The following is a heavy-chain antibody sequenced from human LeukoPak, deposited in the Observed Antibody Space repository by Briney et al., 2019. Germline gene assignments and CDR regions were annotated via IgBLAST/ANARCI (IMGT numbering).Heavy chain of an antibody. CDR1: GYTFTSNY. CDR2: IYPRDGST. V-gene: IGHV1-46*01. CDR3: ARDQEGFDY. J-gene: IGHJ4*02. Sequence: ASVKVSCRASGYTFTSNYIHWVRQAPGQGLEWMGMIYPRDGSTSYAQKFQGRVTVTRDTSTSTVHMELSGLRSEDTAVYYCARDQEGFDYWGQGTLVTVPS.